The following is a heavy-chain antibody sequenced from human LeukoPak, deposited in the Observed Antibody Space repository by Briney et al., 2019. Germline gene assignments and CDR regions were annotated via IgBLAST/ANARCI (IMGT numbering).Heavy chain of an antibody. D-gene: IGHD5-12*01. CDR2: INHSGST. V-gene: IGHV4-34*01. CDR1: GGSFSGYY. J-gene: IGHJ6*03. CDR3: ARLTVATIPTVYYYMDV. Sequence: PSETLSLTCAVYGGSFSGYYWSWIRQPPGKGLEWIGEINHSGSTNYNPSLKSRVTISIDTSKNQFSLKLSSVTAADTAVYYCARLTVATIPTVYYYMDVWGKGTTVTVSS.